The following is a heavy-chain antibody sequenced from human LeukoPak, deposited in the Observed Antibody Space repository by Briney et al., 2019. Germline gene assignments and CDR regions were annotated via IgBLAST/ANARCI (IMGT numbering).Heavy chain of an antibody. CDR3: ARLPKQYSSSWYYMDV. CDR1: GGSISSSSYY. V-gene: IGHV4-39*07. CDR2: IYYSGST. J-gene: IGHJ6*03. Sequence: SETLSLTCTVSGGSISSSSYYWGWIRQPPGKGLEWIGSIYYSGSTYYNPSLKSRVTISVDTSKNQFSLKLSSVTAADTAVYYCARLPKQYSSSWYYMDVWGKGTTVTVSS. D-gene: IGHD6-13*01.